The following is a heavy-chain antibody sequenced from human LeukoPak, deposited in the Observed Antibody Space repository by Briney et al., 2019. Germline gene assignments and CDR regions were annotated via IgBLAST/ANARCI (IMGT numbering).Heavy chain of an antibody. Sequence: TGGSRRLSCATSGFTFSSYDMHWVRQGTGKGLEWVSGIGTGGDTYYPDSVKGRFTISRENAKKSLFLQMNSLRAEDTAVYYCGRGNSFDFWGQGALVTVSS. CDR2: IGTGGDT. V-gene: IGHV3-13*01. J-gene: IGHJ4*02. CDR1: GFTFSSYD. CDR3: GRGNSFDF.